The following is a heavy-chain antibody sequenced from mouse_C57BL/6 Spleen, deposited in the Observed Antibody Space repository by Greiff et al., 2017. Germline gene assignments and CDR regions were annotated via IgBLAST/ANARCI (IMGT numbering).Heavy chain of an antibody. Sequence: EVQRVESGPELVKPGASVKMSCKASGYTFTDYNMHWVKQSHGKSLEWIGYINPNNGGTSYNQKFKGKATLTVNKSSSTAYMELRSLTSEDSAVYYCARSGDGYYGDWFAYWGQGTLVTVSA. CDR2: INPNNGGT. CDR1: GYTFTDYN. D-gene: IGHD2-3*01. V-gene: IGHV1-22*01. CDR3: ARSGDGYYGDWFAY. J-gene: IGHJ3*01.